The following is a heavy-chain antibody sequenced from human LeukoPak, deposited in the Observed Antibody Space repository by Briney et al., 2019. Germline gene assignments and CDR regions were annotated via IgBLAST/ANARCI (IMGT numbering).Heavy chain of an antibody. Sequence: GGSLRLSCAASGFIFSDYYMTWIRQAPGKGLEWISYISTLGHTIYYAGSVKGRFTISRDNAKNSLYLQMNNLRADDTAVYYCAYSGRFGELFDWGQGTLVTVSS. CDR2: ISTLGHTI. V-gene: IGHV3-11*01. J-gene: IGHJ4*02. D-gene: IGHD3-10*01. CDR1: GFIFSDYY. CDR3: AYSGRFGELFD.